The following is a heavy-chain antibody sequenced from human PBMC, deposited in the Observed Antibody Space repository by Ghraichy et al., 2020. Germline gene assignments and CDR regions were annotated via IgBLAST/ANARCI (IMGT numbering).Heavy chain of an antibody. V-gene: IGHV3-48*02. CDR1: GFTFSSYS. CDR2: ISSSSSTI. D-gene: IGHD2-15*01. CDR3: ASKGRCSGGSCYSHWYFDL. Sequence: GGSLRLSCAASGFTFSSYSMNWVRQAPGKGLEWVSYISSSSSTIYYADSVKGRFTISRDNAKNSLYLQMNSLRDEDTAVYYCASKGRCSGGSCYSHWYFDLWGRGTLVTVSS. J-gene: IGHJ2*01.